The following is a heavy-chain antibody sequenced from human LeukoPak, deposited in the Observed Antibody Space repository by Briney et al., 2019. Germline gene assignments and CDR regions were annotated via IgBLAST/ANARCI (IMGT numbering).Heavy chain of an antibody. CDR3: ARGYEILTGSQPFDY. D-gene: IGHD3-9*01. CDR1: GDSVSSNNGA. Sequence: SQTLSLTCGISGDSVSSNNGAWNWIRQSPSRGLEWLGRTYYRSKWYNDYATSLQGRITISPDTSKNQFSLHLYSVTPEDTAVYYCARGYEILTGSQPFDYWGQGTLVTVSS. V-gene: IGHV6-1*01. CDR2: TYYRSKWYN. J-gene: IGHJ4*02.